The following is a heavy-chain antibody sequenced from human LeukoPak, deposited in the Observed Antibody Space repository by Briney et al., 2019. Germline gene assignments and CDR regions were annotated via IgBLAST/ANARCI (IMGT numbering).Heavy chain of an antibody. Sequence: GGSLRLPCAASGFTFSSYGMYWVRQAPGKGLEWVAYIRYDATNKFYVDSVKGRFTISRDNSKNTLYLQMNSLRAEDTALYYCAKPLGGNYPQPFDYWGQGTLVTVSS. J-gene: IGHJ4*02. CDR1: GFTFSSYG. D-gene: IGHD1-26*01. CDR3: AKPLGGNYPQPFDY. CDR2: IRYDATNK. V-gene: IGHV3-30*02.